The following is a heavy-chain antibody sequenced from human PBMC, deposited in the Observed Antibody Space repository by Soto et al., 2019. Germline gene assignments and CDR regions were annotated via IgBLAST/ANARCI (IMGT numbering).Heavy chain of an antibody. CDR3: VKSSTVTTNGRGGYYYYGMDV. D-gene: IGHD4-4*01. Sequence: PGGSLRLSCSASGFTFSSYAMHWVRQAPGKGLEYVSAISSNGGSTYYADSVKGRFTISRDNSKNTLYLQMSSLRAEDTAVYYCVKSSTVTTNGRGGYYYYGMDVWRQGTTVTVSS. V-gene: IGHV3-64D*08. CDR2: ISSNGGST. CDR1: GFTFSSYA. J-gene: IGHJ6*02.